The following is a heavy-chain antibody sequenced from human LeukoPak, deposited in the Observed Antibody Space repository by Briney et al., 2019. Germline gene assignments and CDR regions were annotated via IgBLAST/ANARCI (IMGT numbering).Heavy chain of an antibody. J-gene: IGHJ6*02. Sequence: ASVKVSCKASGYTFTSYGISWVRQAPGQGLEWMGWISAYNGNTNYAQKLQGRVTMTTDTSTSTAYMELRSLRSDDTAVYYCARVDIVVVPAAMVTYYGMDVWGQGTTATVSS. V-gene: IGHV1-18*01. CDR3: ARVDIVVVPAAMVTYYGMDV. D-gene: IGHD2-2*03. CDR1: GYTFTSYG. CDR2: ISAYNGNT.